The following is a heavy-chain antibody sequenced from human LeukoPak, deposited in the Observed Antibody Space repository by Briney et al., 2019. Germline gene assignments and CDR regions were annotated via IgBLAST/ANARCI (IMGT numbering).Heavy chain of an antibody. V-gene: IGHV3-11*06. CDR3: ARDFYGSGSYYIY. J-gene: IGHJ4*02. CDR1: GFTFSDYY. CDR2: ISSSSSYT. Sequence: GGSLRLSCAASGFTFSDYYMSWIRQAPGKGLEWASYISSSSSYTNYADSVKGRFTISRDNAKNSLYLQMNSLRAEDTAVYYCARDFYGSGSYYIYWGQGTLVTVSS. D-gene: IGHD3-10*01.